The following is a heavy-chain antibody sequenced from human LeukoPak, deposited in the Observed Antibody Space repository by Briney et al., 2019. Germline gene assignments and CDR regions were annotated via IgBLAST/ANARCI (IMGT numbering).Heavy chain of an antibody. Sequence: GGSLRLSCAASGFTFNNAWLTWVRQAPGKGLEWVGRIKSKTDGGTTDYAAPVKGRFTISRDGSKNTLYLQMNSLKTEDTAVYYCNTYVPRVDYWGQGTLVTVSS. V-gene: IGHV3-15*01. CDR2: IKSKTDGGTT. CDR1: GFTFNNAW. J-gene: IGHJ4*02. CDR3: NTYVPRVDY. D-gene: IGHD3-10*02.